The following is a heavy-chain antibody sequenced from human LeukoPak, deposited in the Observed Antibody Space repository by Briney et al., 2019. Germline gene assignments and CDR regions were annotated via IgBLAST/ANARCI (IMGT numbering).Heavy chain of an antibody. D-gene: IGHD1-1*01. CDR1: GFTFSSYA. J-gene: IGHJ4*02. CDR2: IRGNGDRT. Sequence: GGSLRLSCAASGFTFSSYAMTWVRQAPGTGLEWVSTIRGNGDRTHYAASVKGRFTISRDNSKNTLYLQMNSLGGEGSAIYYCAKGQELDDGVFDSWGQGTLVTVSS. CDR3: AKGQELDDGVFDS. V-gene: IGHV3-23*01.